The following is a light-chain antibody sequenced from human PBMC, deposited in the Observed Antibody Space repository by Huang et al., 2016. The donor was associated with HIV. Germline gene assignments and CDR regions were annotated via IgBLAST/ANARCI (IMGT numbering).Light chain of an antibody. CDR2: GAS. CDR3: QRYNDWLSLT. Sequence: EVVMTQSPATLSVSPGERATLSCRASQSVGSNLAWYQQRPGQAPRLLIYGASMRATGVPVRFSGRGSGTDFTLTISSLQSEDFAIYYCQRYNDWLSLTFGGGTRVEIK. V-gene: IGKV3-15*01. J-gene: IGKJ4*01. CDR1: QSVGSN.